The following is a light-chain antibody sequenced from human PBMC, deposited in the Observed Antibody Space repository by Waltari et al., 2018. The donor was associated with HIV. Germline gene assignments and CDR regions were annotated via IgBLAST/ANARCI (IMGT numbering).Light chain of an antibody. CDR2: KDT. Sequence: DLTQPPSVSVPPGQTATNTCTGDALTKRYGAWYQKKSGQAPVLLINKDTERLSGIPERFSGSSSGTSLTLTINEVRAEDEAEYYCQSSDSSGVDFVVFGGGTKLTV. CDR1: ALTKRY. J-gene: IGLJ2*01. CDR3: QSSDSSGVDFVV. V-gene: IGLV3-25*03.